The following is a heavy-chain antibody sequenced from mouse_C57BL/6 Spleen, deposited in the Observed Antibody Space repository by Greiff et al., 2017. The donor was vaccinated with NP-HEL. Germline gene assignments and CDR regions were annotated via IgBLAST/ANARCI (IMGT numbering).Heavy chain of an antibody. V-gene: IGHV1-52*01. CDR3: ARAHYDYDGWFAY. CDR2: IDPSDSET. J-gene: IGHJ3*01. CDR1: GYTFTSYW. Sequence: QVQLQQPGAELVRPGSSVKLSCKASGYTFTSYWMHWVKQRPLQGLEWIGNIDPSDSETHYNQKFKDKATLTVDKSSSTAYMQLSSLTAEDSAVYYCARAHYDYDGWFAYWGQGTLVTVSA. D-gene: IGHD2-4*01.